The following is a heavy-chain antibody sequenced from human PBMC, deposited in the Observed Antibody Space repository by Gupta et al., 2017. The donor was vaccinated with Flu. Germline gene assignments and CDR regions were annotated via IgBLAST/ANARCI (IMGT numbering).Heavy chain of an antibody. D-gene: IGHD2-15*01. CDR2: ARNKVQGYST. Sequence: DWVRQAPGKGLEWVGRARNKVQGYSTEYAASVRGRFIISRDDSEKSLYLQMNSLKTEDTAVYYCARGAYCSGTFCPHSFDYWGQGILVTVSS. J-gene: IGHJ4*02. CDR3: ARGAYCSGTFCPHSFDY. V-gene: IGHV3-72*01.